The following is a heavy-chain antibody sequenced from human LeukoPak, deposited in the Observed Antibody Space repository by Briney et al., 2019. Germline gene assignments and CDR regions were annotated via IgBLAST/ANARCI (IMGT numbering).Heavy chain of an antibody. Sequence: GGSLRLSRAASGSTLSGYTMNWIRQAPGKGLEWITSITGGSNYKHYADSVKGRFIISRDNAKNSLFLQLNSLRAEDTAVYYCARADWFDPWGQGTLVTVSS. CDR3: ARADWFDP. V-gene: IGHV3-21*01. CDR2: ITGGSNYK. CDR1: GSTLSGYT. J-gene: IGHJ5*02.